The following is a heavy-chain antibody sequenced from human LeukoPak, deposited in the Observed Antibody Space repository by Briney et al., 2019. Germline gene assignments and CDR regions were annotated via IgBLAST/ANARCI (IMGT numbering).Heavy chain of an antibody. CDR3: TTDTWVLYSRDWYFYGMDV. J-gene: IGHJ6*02. Sequence: PSETLSLTCAVYGGSFSGYYWSWIRQPPGKGLEWIGYTDDKGSTSHNPSLKSRVTISLDAPKKQFSLQLNSVTTADTAVYYCTTDTWVLYSRDWYFYGMDVWGQGTTVTVSS. D-gene: IGHD5-12*01. CDR2: TDDKGST. V-gene: IGHV4-59*01. CDR1: GGSFSGYY.